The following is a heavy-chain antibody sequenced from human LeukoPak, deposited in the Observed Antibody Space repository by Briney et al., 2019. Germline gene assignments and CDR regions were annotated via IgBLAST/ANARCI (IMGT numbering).Heavy chain of an antibody. Sequence: PGGSLRLSCAASGFTFSSYGMHWVRQAPGKGLEWVAFIRYDGSNKYYADSVKGRFTISRDNSKNTLYLQMNSLRPEDTAVYYCAKGPEDVYCSSTSCYRNWFDPWGQGTLVTVSS. J-gene: IGHJ5*02. V-gene: IGHV3-30*02. CDR2: IRYDGSNK. D-gene: IGHD2-2*01. CDR1: GFTFSSYG. CDR3: AKGPEDVYCSSTSCYRNWFDP.